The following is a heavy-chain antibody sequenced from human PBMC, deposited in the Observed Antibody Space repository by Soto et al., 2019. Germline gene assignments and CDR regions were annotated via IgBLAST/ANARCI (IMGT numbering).Heavy chain of an antibody. V-gene: IGHV3-21*01. D-gene: IGHD4-4*01. J-gene: IGHJ4*02. Sequence: EVQLVESGGGLVKPGESLRLSCVASGFTFSTYTMNWVRQAPGKGLEWVSSISSSSGSIYYADSVKGRFTISRDNAKNSLYLQMNSLRAEDTAVYYCARDLETTVASFDFWGLGTLVTVSS. CDR3: ARDLETTVASFDF. CDR1: GFTFSTYT. CDR2: ISSSSGSI.